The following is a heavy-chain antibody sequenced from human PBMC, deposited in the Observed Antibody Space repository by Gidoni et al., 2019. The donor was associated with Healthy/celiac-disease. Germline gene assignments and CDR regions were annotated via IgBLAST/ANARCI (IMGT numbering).Heavy chain of an antibody. CDR2: ISSSSSYI. J-gene: IGHJ4*02. D-gene: IGHD6-13*01. CDR3: ARAGGSSSWTEPWSLYSYFDY. CDR1: GVPFRLYS. Sequence: QLLESGGGLVKPGGSLRLSCAASGVPFRLYSMNWVRQAPGNGLEWVSSISSSSSYIYYADSVKGRFTISRDNAKNSLYLQMNSRRAEDTAVYYGARAGGSSSWTEPWSLYSYFDYWGQGTLVTVSS. V-gene: IGHV3-21*01.